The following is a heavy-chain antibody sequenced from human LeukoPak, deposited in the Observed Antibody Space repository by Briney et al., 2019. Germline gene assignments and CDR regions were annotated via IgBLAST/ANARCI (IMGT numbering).Heavy chain of an antibody. D-gene: IGHD6-13*01. CDR1: GFTFSTYW. CDR2: IKEDGSDK. J-gene: IGHJ4*02. Sequence: QTGGSLRLSCAASGFTFSTYWMSWVRQAQGKGLEWVANIKEDGSDKYFVGSVKGRFTISRDNDKNSVHLQMNNLRAEDTAVYYCARGGGMRSWYDFDYWGQGILVTVSS. V-gene: IGHV3-7*04. CDR3: ARGGGMRSWYDFDY.